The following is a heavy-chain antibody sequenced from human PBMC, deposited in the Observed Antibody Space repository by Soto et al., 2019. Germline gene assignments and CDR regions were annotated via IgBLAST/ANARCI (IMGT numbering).Heavy chain of an antibody. CDR2: IYYRGNT. V-gene: IGHV4-39*01. CDR1: GDSINSDKYY. J-gene: IGHJ4*02. D-gene: IGHD3-9*01. CDR3: ARLEGLATISYYFDF. Sequence: QLQESGPGLVKPSETLSLTCSVSGDSINSDKYYWGWIRQPPGKGLEWIGSIYYRGNTYYNPSRRTRVTRSLDKSKSQFCLRLDSVTAADSAVYFCARLEGLATISYYFDFWGQGAQVTVSS.